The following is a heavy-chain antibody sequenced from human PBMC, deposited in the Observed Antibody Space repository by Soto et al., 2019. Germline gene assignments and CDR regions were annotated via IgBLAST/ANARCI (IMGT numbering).Heavy chain of an antibody. J-gene: IGHJ4*02. CDR3: AHRRSYCSGGSCYSGFDY. D-gene: IGHD2-15*01. CDR2: IYWDDDK. Sequence: QITLKESGPTLVKPTQTLTLTCTFSGFSLSTSGVGVGWIRQPPGKALEWLALIYWDDDKRYSPSLKSRLTITKDTSKNQLVLTMTNMDPVDTAPYYCAHRRSYCSGGSCYSGFDYWGQGTLVTVSS. CDR1: GFSLSTSGVG. V-gene: IGHV2-5*02.